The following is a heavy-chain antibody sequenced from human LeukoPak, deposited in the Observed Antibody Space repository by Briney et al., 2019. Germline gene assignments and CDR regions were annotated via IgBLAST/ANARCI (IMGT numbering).Heavy chain of an antibody. Sequence: SETLSLTCAVYGGSFSGYYWSWIRQPPGKGLEWIGEINHSGSTNYNPSLKSRVTISVDTSKNQFSLKLSSVTAADTAVYYCARGRPAMVYYYYGMDVWGQGTTVTVSS. CDR2: INHSGST. V-gene: IGHV4-34*01. CDR1: GGSFSGYY. J-gene: IGHJ6*02. D-gene: IGHD5-18*01. CDR3: ARGRPAMVYYYYGMDV.